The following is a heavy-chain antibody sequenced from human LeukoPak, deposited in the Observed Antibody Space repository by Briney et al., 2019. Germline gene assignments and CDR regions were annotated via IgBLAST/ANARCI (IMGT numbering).Heavy chain of an antibody. V-gene: IGHV3-23*01. CDR2: ISGSGGST. CDR3: AKPPIRDPRI. Sequence: GGSLRLSCAASGFTFSSYAMGWVRQAPGKGLEWVSAISGSGGSTYYAVSVKGRFTISRDNSKNTLYLQMNSLRAEDTAVYYCAKPPIRDPRIWGQGTMVTVSS. J-gene: IGHJ3*02. CDR1: GFTFSSYA. D-gene: IGHD4-17*01.